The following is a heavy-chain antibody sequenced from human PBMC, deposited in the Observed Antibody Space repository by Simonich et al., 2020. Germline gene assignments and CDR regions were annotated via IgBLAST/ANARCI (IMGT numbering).Heavy chain of an antibody. CDR1: GGSISSSSYY. D-gene: IGHD6-13*01. Sequence: QLQLQESGPGLVKPSETLSLTCTVSGGSISSSSYYWGWIRPPPGKGLEWIGSIYYSGSTSYNPSLKSRVTISVDTAKNQFSLKLSSVTAADTAVYYCARHAGFAFDIWGQGTMVTVSS. V-gene: IGHV4-39*01. CDR3: ARHAGFAFDI. J-gene: IGHJ3*02. CDR2: IYYSGST.